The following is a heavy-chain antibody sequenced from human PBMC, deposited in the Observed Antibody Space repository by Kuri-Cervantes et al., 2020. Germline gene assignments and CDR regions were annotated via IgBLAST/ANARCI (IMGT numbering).Heavy chain of an antibody. V-gene: IGHV4-34*01. J-gene: IGHJ6*03. Sequence: SETLSLTCAVYGGSFSGYYWSWIRQPPGKGLEWIGEINHSGSTNYNPSLKSRVTISVDTSKNQFSLKLSSVTAADTAVYYCAREGLGSSGYFHYYYYYMDVWGKGTTVTVSS. CDR3: AREGLGSSGYFHYYYYYMDV. CDR2: INHSGST. CDR1: GGSFSGYY. D-gene: IGHD3-22*01.